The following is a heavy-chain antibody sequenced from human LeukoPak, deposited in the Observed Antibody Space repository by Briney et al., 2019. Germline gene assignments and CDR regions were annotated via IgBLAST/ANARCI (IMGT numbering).Heavy chain of an antibody. D-gene: IGHD6-13*01. Sequence: GGSLRLSCAASGFTFSSYSMNWVRQAPGKGLEWVSSISSSSSYIYYADSVKGRFTISRDNAKNSLYLQMNSLRAEDTAVYYCARVRSSSWFYFDYWGQGALVTVSS. V-gene: IGHV3-21*01. CDR2: ISSSSSYI. J-gene: IGHJ4*02. CDR1: GFTFSSYS. CDR3: ARVRSSSWFYFDY.